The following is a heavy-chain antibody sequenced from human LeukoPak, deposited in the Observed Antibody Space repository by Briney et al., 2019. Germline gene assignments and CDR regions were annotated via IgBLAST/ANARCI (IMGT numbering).Heavy chain of an antibody. V-gene: IGHV5-51*01. CDR2: IYPSDSDT. CDR1: GYSFTSYW. Sequence: GESLKISCKGSGYSFTSYWIAWVRQMPGKGLEWIGIIYPSDSDTRYSPSFQGQVTISADKSISTSYLQWSSLKASDTAIYYCARSPPYGSGTYGDSWGQGTLVSVSS. J-gene: IGHJ4*02. CDR3: ARSPPYGSGTYGDS. D-gene: IGHD3-10*01.